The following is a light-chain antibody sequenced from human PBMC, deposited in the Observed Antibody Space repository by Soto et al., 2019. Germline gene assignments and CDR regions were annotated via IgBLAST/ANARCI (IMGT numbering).Light chain of an antibody. CDR1: QSVRSSN. V-gene: IGKV3-20*01. J-gene: IGKJ4*01. CDR3: QQYGSSPLT. CDR2: AAS. Sequence: EIVLTQSPGTLSLSPGERATLSCRASQSVRSSNLAWYQQKPGQAPRFLIYAASSRATGIPDRFSGSGSGIDFTLTISRLEPEDFAVYYCQQYGSSPLTFGGGTKVEIK.